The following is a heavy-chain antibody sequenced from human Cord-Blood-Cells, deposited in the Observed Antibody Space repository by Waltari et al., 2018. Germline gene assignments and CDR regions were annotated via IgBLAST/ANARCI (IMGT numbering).Heavy chain of an antibody. V-gene: IGHV1-18*01. J-gene: IGHJ5*02. CDR1: GYTFTSYG. CDR2: IDSYNGNT. CDR3: ARDPVGYCSGGSCYGWRFDP. Sequence: QVQLVQSGAEVKKPGASVKVSCKASGYTFTSYGISWVRQAPGQGLEWMGWIDSYNGNTNYAQNLQGRVTMTTDTSTSTAYMELRSLRSDDTAVYYCARDPVGYCSGGSCYGWRFDPWGQGTLVTVSS. D-gene: IGHD2-15*01.